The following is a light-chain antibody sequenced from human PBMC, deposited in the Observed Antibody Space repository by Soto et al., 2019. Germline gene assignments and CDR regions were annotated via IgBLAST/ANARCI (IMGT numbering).Light chain of an antibody. J-gene: IGLJ2*01. V-gene: IGLV2-23*01. Sequence: QSALTQPASESGSPGQSITISCTGTSSDVGSYNLVSWYQQHPGKAPKLMIYEGSKRPSGVSNRFSGSKSGNTASLTISGLQSEDEADYYCCSYAGSSTPVVFGGGTKVTVL. CDR1: SSDVGSYNL. CDR2: EGS. CDR3: CSYAGSSTPVV.